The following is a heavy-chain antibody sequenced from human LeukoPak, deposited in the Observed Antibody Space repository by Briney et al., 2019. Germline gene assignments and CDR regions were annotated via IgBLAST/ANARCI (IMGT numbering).Heavy chain of an antibody. J-gene: IGHJ2*01. V-gene: IGHV6-1*01. CDR2: TYYTSKWYN. Sequence: SQTLSLTCAISGDSVSSNSAAWNWIRQSPSRGLEWLGRTYYTSKWYNDYAVSVKSRITINPDTSRNQFSLQLSSVTPEDTAVYYCARARHNIHNGWAWYFALWGRGTLVTVSS. D-gene: IGHD6-19*01. CDR3: ARARHNIHNGWAWYFAL. CDR1: GDSVSSNSAA.